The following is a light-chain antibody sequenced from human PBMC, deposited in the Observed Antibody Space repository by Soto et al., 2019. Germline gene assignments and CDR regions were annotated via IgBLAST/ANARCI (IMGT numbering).Light chain of an antibody. Sequence: EIVLTQSPATVSLSPGERATLSCRASQSVSSSLAWYQQKPGQAPRLLIYEASHRATGIPARFSGSGSGTDFTLTISSLEPEDFAAYYCQQRSNWPRGTFGQGTKVEIK. J-gene: IGKJ1*01. CDR3: QQRSNWPRGT. V-gene: IGKV3-11*01. CDR1: QSVSSS. CDR2: EAS.